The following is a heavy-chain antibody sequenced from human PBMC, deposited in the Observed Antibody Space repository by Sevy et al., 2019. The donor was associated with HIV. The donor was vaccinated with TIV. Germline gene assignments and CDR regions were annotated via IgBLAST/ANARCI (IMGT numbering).Heavy chain of an antibody. CDR2: ISGRDTGT. J-gene: IGHJ3*01. CDR1: GFTFSNYA. V-gene: IGHV3-23*01. CDR3: AKDTIVVGGEAFDV. D-gene: IGHD3-22*01. Sequence: GSLRLSCAVSGFTFSNYAMSWVRQAPGKGLEWVSAISGRDTGTFYAASVKGRFTISRDNSKNTLYLQMTSLRAEDTALYYGAKDTIVVGGEAFDVWGRGTMVTVSS.